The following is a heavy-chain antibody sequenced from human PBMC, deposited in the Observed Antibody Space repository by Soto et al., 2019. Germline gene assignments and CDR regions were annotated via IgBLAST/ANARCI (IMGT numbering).Heavy chain of an antibody. J-gene: IGHJ4*02. CDR1: GYTFTSYG. Sequence: QVPLVQSGAEVKKPGASVKVSCKASGYTFTSYGISWVRQAPGQGLEWMGWISAHNGNTNYAQKLQGRVTVTTDTSTSTAYMELRSLRSDDTAVFYCARVRDFWSGHPFDYWGQGTLVTVSS. D-gene: IGHD3-3*01. CDR2: ISAHNGNT. V-gene: IGHV1-18*01. CDR3: ARVRDFWSGHPFDY.